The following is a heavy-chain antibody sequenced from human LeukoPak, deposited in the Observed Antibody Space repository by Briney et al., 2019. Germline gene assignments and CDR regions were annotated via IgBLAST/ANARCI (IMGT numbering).Heavy chain of an antibody. Sequence: GGSLRLSCAASGFTFSNAWMSWVRQAPGKGLECVARIKSKADGGTTDYAAPVKGRFTISRDDSKNTLYLQMNSLKTEDTAMYYCTRVTAYYDYRMDVWGQGTTVTVPS. CDR3: TRVTAYYDYRMDV. CDR1: GFTFSNAW. D-gene: IGHD2-21*02. V-gene: IGHV3-15*01. CDR2: IKSKADGGTT. J-gene: IGHJ6*02.